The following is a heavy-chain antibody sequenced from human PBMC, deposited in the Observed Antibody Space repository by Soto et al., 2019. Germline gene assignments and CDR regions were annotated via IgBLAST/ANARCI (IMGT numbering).Heavy chain of an antibody. D-gene: IGHD1-26*01. J-gene: IGHJ4*02. CDR1: GFTFSSYG. Sequence: EVQLVESGGGLVPPGGSLRLSGAASGFTFSSYGMNWVRQAPGKGLEWVSSISSGSSFIYYADSVKGRFTISRDNAQNSLSLQMNSLRAEDTAVYYCTRVLLGTYYGSDFDCWGEGTLVAVSS. CDR3: TRVLLGTYYGSDFDC. V-gene: IGHV3-21*01. CDR2: ISSGSSFI.